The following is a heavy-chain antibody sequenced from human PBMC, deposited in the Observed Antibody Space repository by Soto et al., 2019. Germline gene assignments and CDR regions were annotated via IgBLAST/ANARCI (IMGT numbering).Heavy chain of an antibody. J-gene: IGHJ5*02. CDR1: GGTFSSYA. CDR3: ARVSYSGNWFVHSVAGPNWFDP. V-gene: IGHV1-69*13. D-gene: IGHD6-13*01. Sequence: SVKVSCKASGGTFSSYAISWVRQAPGQGLEWMGGIIPISGTANYAQKFQGRVTITADESTSTAYMELSSLRSDDTAVYYCARVSYSGNWFVHSVAGPNWFDPWGQGTLVTVSS. CDR2: IIPISGTA.